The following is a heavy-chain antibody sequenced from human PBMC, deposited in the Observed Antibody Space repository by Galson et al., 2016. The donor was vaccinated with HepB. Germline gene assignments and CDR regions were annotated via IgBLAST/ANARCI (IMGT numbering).Heavy chain of an antibody. J-gene: IGHJ4*01. V-gene: IGHV3-30-3*01. Sequence: SLRLSCAASGFVFNDFTMHWVRRTPGKGLEWLALLSHDGSTEHYADSVRGRFTISRDSSTNTLYLHMNSLRGEDSAAYYCARDSFGHCSIRTCDDFDNWGHGTLVTVAS. CDR1: GFVFNDFT. CDR2: LSHDGSTE. CDR3: ARDSFGHCSIRTCDDFDN. D-gene: IGHD2-2*03.